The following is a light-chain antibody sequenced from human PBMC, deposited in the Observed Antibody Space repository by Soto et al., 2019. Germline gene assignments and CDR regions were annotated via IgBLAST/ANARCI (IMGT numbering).Light chain of an antibody. CDR2: DDG. CDR3: QVWDISSDQFL. V-gene: IGLV3-21*02. CDR1: NIESKR. Sequence: SYELTQPPSVSVAPGRTARITCGGNNIESKRVHWYQQRPGQAPVLVLYDDGNRPSGIPERLSGSNSGSTATLTISSVEASDEADYFCQVWDISSDQFLFGPGTKVTVL. J-gene: IGLJ1*01.